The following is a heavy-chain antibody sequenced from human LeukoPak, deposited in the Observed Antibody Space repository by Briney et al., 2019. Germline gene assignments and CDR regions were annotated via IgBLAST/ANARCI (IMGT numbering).Heavy chain of an antibody. CDR1: GYSFTSYW. J-gene: IGHJ5*02. CDR3: ARPVGEGYCSGGSCLSMFDP. V-gene: IGHV5-51*01. Sequence: GESLKISCKGSGYSFTSYWIGWVRQMPGKGLEWMGIIYPGDSDTRYSPSFQGQVTISADKSISTAYLRWSSLKASDTAMYYCARPVGEGYCSGGSCLSMFDPWGQGTLVTVSS. CDR2: IYPGDSDT. D-gene: IGHD2-15*01.